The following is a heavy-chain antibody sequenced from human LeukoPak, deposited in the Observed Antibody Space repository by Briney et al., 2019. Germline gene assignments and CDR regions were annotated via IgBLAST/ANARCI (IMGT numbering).Heavy chain of an antibody. D-gene: IGHD3-10*01. CDR1: GFTVSSNY. CDR3: ARDRFLRVGVAFDI. Sequence: GGSLRLSCAASGFTVSSNYMSWVRQAPGQGLEWVSVIYSAGSTYYADSVKGRFTISRDNSKNTLYLQMSSLRAEDTAVYYCARDRFLRVGVAFDIWGQGTMVTVSS. J-gene: IGHJ3*02. CDR2: IYSAGST. V-gene: IGHV3-53*01.